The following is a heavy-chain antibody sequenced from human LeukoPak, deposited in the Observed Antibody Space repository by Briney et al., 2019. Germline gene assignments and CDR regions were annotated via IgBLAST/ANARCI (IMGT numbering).Heavy chain of an antibody. Sequence: GGSLRLSCAASGFTFGSYWMSWVRQAPGKGLEWVANIKQDGSEKYYVDSVKGRFTISRDNAKNSLYLQMNSLRAEDTAVYYCAKDLSSSGSEEDAFDIWGQGTMVTVSS. CDR3: AKDLSSSGSEEDAFDI. CDR1: GFTFGSYW. D-gene: IGHD3-22*01. V-gene: IGHV3-7*03. CDR2: IKQDGSEK. J-gene: IGHJ3*02.